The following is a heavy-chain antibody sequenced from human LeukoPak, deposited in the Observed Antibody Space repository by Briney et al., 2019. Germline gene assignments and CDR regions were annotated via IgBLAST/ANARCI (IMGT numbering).Heavy chain of an antibody. CDR2: MNSDGSNT. Sequence: GGSLRLSCAASGFTVSSNYMSWVRQAPGKGLVWVSRMNSDGSNTNYADSVKGRFTISRDNAKNTLYLQMNSLSAEDTAVYYCARETFIALDVWGQGTTVTVSS. CDR1: GFTVSSNY. J-gene: IGHJ6*02. V-gene: IGHV3-74*01. D-gene: IGHD2/OR15-2a*01. CDR3: ARETFIALDV.